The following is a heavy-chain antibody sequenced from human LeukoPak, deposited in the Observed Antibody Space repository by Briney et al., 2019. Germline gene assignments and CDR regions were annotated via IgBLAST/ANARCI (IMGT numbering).Heavy chain of an antibody. Sequence: GGSLRLSCAASGFTFSSYAMHWVRQAPGKGLEWVAVISYDGSNKYYADSVKGRFTISRDNSKNTLFLQMNSLRAEDTALYFCARRLSLRFDAFAVWGPGTVVTVSS. CDR3: ARRLSLRFDAFAV. CDR1: GFTFSSYA. D-gene: IGHD3-3*01. J-gene: IGHJ3*01. CDR2: ISYDGSNK. V-gene: IGHV3-30-3*01.